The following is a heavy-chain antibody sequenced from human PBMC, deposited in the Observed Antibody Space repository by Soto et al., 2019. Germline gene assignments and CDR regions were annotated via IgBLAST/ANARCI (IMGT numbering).Heavy chain of an antibody. Sequence: PGGSLRLSCTASGFNFGDYAMSWFRQTPEKGLEWVGFITSNAFGGTTEYAASVRGRFTISRDDSKSIAYLQMNSLKTEDTAVYYCSEGQYYYDSSGHYPNYYYGMGVWGQGTLVTVSS. V-gene: IGHV3-49*03. CDR2: ITSNAFGGTT. CDR1: GFNFGDYA. CDR3: SEGQYYYDSSGHYPNYYYGMGV. D-gene: IGHD3-22*01. J-gene: IGHJ6*02.